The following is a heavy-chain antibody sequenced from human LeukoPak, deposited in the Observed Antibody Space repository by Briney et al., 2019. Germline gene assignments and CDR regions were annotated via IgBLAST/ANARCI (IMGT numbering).Heavy chain of an antibody. Sequence: AGGSLRLSCAASGLTFSNYGMSWVRQAPGKGLEWVSAISGSSSGGTTYYTDSVKGRFTISRDNSKNTLYLQMNSLRAEDTALYYCAKDKGTSWWYFDYWGQGTLVTVSS. D-gene: IGHD6-13*01. V-gene: IGHV3-23*01. CDR3: AKDKGTSWWYFDY. CDR2: ISGSSSGGTT. J-gene: IGHJ4*02. CDR1: GLTFSNYG.